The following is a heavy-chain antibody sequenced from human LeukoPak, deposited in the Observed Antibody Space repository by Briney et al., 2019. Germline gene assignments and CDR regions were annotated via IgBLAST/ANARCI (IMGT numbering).Heavy chain of an antibody. CDR3: ARAGEELRANWFDP. CDR1: GFTFSSYW. Sequence: PGGSLRLSYAASGFTFSSYWMSWVRQAPGKGLEWVANIKQDGSEKYYVDSVKGRFTISRDNAKNSLYLQMNSLRAEDTAVYYCARAGEELRANWFDPWGQGTLVTVSS. CDR2: IKQDGSEK. J-gene: IGHJ5*02. V-gene: IGHV3-7*03. D-gene: IGHD1-26*01.